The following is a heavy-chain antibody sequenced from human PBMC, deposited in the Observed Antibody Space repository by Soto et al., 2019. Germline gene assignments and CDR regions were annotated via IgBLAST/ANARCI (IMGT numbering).Heavy chain of an antibody. CDR2: IWYDGSNK. D-gene: IGHD6-19*01. V-gene: IGHV3-33*01. J-gene: IGHJ6*02. CDR1: GFTFSGHA. Sequence: QVQVVESGGGVIQPGRSLRLSCTASGFTFSGHAMHWARQPPGKALEWVAQIWYDGSNKYYADSVKGRFTISRDNSKNTLYVQMDSLRVEDTAVYYCARDGQSLAPYALDVWGQGTSVTVSS. CDR3: ARDGQSLAPYALDV.